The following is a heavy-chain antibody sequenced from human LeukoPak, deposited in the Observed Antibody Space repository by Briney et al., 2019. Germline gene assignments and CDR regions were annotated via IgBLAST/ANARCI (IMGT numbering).Heavy chain of an antibody. D-gene: IGHD2-2*01. Sequence: GGSLRLSCAASGFTFSSYAMHWVRQAPGKGLEWVAVISYDGSNKYYADSVKGRFSISRDNSENTLFLQMSSLRAEDTAVYYCARIVVPRTFGLDVWGQGTTVTVSS. CDR2: ISYDGSNK. CDR3: ARIVVPRTFGLDV. V-gene: IGHV3-30-3*01. J-gene: IGHJ6*02. CDR1: GFTFSSYA.